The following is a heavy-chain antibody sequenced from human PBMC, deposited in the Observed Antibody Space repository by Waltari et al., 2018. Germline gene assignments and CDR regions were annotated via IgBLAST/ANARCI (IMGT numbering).Heavy chain of an antibody. V-gene: IGHV4-34*01. J-gene: IGHJ6*02. CDR3: ARGNVGRYFGDSKGSYYGMDV. CDR2: IDHRGSP. Sequence: QVQLQQWGAGLLKPSETLSLTCAVYGGSFSGYYWSWVRQPPGKGLEWIGEIDHRGSPNDNPSLKRRVTVSVDASKKQFSLKLSSVTAADTAVYYWARGNVGRYFGDSKGSYYGMDVWGQGTTVTVSS. CDR1: GGSFSGYY. D-gene: IGHD3-10*01.